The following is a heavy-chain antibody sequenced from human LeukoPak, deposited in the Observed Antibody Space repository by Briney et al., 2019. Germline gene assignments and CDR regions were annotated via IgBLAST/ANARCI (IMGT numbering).Heavy chain of an antibody. CDR3: ARDSRIYYDSSGSHLDY. CDR1: GGSISGYY. CDR2: IYTSGST. D-gene: IGHD3-22*01. J-gene: IGHJ4*02. Sequence: SETLSLTCTVSGGSISGYYWSWIRQPAGKGLEWIGRIYTSGSTNYNPSLKSRVTLSVATSKNHFSLKLSSVTAADTAVYYCARDSRIYYDSSGSHLDYWGQGTLVTVSS. V-gene: IGHV4-4*07.